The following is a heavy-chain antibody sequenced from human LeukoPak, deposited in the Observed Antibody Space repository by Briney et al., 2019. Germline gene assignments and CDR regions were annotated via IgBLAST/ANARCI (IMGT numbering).Heavy chain of an antibody. CDR1: GFTFSSYS. Sequence: PGGSLRLSCAASGFTFSSYSMNWVRQAPGKGLEWVSYISSSSSTIYYADSVEGRFTISRDNAKNSLYLQMNSLRAEDTAVYYCVRDRVSPLIAAAGHLSSYYYMDVWGKGTTVTVSS. CDR3: VRDRVSPLIAAAGHLSSYYYMDV. J-gene: IGHJ6*03. CDR2: ISSSSSTI. V-gene: IGHV3-48*01. D-gene: IGHD6-13*01.